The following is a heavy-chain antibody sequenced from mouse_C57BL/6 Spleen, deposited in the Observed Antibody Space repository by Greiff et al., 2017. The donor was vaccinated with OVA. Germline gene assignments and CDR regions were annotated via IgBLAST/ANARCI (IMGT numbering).Heavy chain of an antibody. Sequence: EVQLQQSGPVLVKPGASVKMSCKASGYTFTDYYMNWVKQSHGKSLEWIGVINPYNGGTSYNQKFKGKATLTVDKSSSTAYMELNSLTSEDSAVYYGARYGAGGTGWYFDVWGTGTTVTVSS. J-gene: IGHJ1*03. CDR2: INPYNGGT. D-gene: IGHD1-1*02. CDR1: GYTFTDYY. V-gene: IGHV1-19*01. CDR3: ARYGAGGTGWYFDV.